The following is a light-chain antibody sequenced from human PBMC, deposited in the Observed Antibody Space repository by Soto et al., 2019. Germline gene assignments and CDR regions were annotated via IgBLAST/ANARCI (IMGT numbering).Light chain of an antibody. J-gene: IGLJ1*01. V-gene: IGLV1-44*01. CDR1: SSNIGSNT. Sequence: QSVLTQPPSASGTPGQRVTISCSGSSSNIGSNTVNWYQQLPGTAPKLLIYSNNQRPSGVPDRFSVSKSGTSASLAIGGLQSEAEADYYCAAWDDSLNGGVFGTGTKVTVL. CDR3: AAWDDSLNGGV. CDR2: SNN.